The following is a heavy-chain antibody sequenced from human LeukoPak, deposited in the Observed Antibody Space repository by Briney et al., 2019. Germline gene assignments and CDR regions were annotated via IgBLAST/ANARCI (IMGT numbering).Heavy chain of an antibody. CDR2: INSRAST. CDR3: ARHPRPAQSGGFAC. CDR1: DPSVLSYF. J-gene: IGHJ4*02. V-gene: IGHV4-59*02. Sequence: SNTLSLPCTVSDPSVLSYFWSWIRHSPGKGLEGIRYINSRASTLYTPSLQSRLTISVDTSKTQGSLNLSSVTAADTAVYYCARHPRPAQSGGFACWGQGTLVIVSS.